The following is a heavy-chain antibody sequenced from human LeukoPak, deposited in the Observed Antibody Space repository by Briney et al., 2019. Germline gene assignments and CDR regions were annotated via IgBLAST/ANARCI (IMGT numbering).Heavy chain of an antibody. J-gene: IGHJ5*02. V-gene: IGHV4-4*07. D-gene: IGHD2-21*02. Sequence: PSETLSLTCTVSGGSISSYYWSWIRQPAGKGLEWIGRIYTSGSTNYNPSLKSRVTMSVDTSKNQFSLKLSSVTAADTAVYYCARDDRPVTAAVYWFDPWGQGTLVTVSS. CDR1: GGSISSYY. CDR2: IYTSGST. CDR3: ARDDRPVTAAVYWFDP.